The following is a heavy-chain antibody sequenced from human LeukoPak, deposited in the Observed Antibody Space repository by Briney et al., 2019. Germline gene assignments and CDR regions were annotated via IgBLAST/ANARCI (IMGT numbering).Heavy chain of an antibody. V-gene: IGHV4-34*01. CDR3: ARETSQKGAHYMDV. D-gene: IGHD3-16*01. J-gene: IGHJ6*03. Sequence: SETLSLTCAVYGESFSGFHWSWIRQPPGKGLEWIGEINHSGSTNYNPSLKSRVTISVGTSKNQFSLKLSSVTAADTAVYYCARETSQKGAHYMDVWGKGTTITISS. CDR2: INHSGST. CDR1: GESFSGFH.